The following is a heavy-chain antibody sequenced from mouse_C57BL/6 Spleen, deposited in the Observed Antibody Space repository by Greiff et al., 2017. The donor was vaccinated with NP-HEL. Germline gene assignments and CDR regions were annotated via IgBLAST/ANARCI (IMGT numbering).Heavy chain of an antibody. CDR1: GYTFTSYW. CDR3: ARSGGLLLRPEAMDY. Sequence: QQSCKASGYTFTSYWMHWVKQRPGRGLEWIGRIDPNSGGTKYNEKFKSKATLTVDKPSSTAYMQLSSLTSEDSAVYYCARSGGLLLRPEAMDYWGQGTSVTVSS. CDR2: IDPNSGGT. D-gene: IGHD1-1*01. V-gene: IGHV1-72*01. J-gene: IGHJ4*01.